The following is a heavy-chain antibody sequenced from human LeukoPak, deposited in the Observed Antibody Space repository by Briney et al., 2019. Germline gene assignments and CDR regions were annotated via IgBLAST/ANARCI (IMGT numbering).Heavy chain of an antibody. CDR2: ISSSSSYI. Sequence: GGSLRLSCAASGFTFSSYSMNWVRQAPGKGLEWVSSISSSSSYIYYADSVKGRFTISRDNSKNTLYLQMNSLRAEDTAVYYCAKGEQWLVMVALDYWGQGTLVTVSS. D-gene: IGHD6-19*01. CDR3: AKGEQWLVMVALDY. J-gene: IGHJ4*02. V-gene: IGHV3-21*04. CDR1: GFTFSSYS.